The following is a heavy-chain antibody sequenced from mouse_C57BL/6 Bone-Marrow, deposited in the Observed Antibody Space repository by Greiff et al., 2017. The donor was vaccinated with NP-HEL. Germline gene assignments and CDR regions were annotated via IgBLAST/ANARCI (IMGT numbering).Heavy chain of an antibody. Sequence: EVKLVESEGGLVQPGRSMKLSCTASGFTFSDYYMAWVRQVPEKGLEWVANINYDGSSTYYLDSLKSRFIISRDNAKNILYLQMSSLKSEDTATYYCARAGSSFYWYFDVWGTGTTVTVSS. CDR3: ARAGSSFYWYFDV. V-gene: IGHV5-16*01. D-gene: IGHD1-1*01. J-gene: IGHJ1*03. CDR1: GFTFSDYY. CDR2: INYDGSST.